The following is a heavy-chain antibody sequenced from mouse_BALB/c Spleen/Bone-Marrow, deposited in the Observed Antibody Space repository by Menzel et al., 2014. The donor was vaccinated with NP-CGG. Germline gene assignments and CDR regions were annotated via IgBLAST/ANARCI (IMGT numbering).Heavy chain of an antibody. D-gene: IGHD1-1*01. Sequence: QVQLQQSGAELAKPGASVKMSCKASGYTFTSYWMHWVKQRPGQGLEWIGYINPTTGYTEYNQKFKDKATSTADKSSSTAYMQLSSLTSEDSAVYYCARRAYGSGYGFAYWGQGTLVTVSA. V-gene: IGHV1-7*01. CDR3: ARRAYGSGYGFAY. CDR1: GYTFTSYW. J-gene: IGHJ3*01. CDR2: INPTTGYT.